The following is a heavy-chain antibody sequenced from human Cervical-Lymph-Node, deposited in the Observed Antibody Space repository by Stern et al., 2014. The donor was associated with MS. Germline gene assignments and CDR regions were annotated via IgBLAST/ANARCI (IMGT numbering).Heavy chain of an antibody. CDR1: GFSLTTTGIR. CDR2: IDWDDST. J-gene: IGHJ3*01. Sequence: QITLKESGPALVRPTQPLTLTCTFSGFSLTTTGIRVSWIRQPPGKALEWLARIDWDDSTFYSTSLRTRLIISKDTSKNQVVLTMTNVDPADTATYYCARTPTYRFAFDVWGQGTVVIVSS. CDR3: ARTPTYRFAFDV. D-gene: IGHD3-10*01. V-gene: IGHV2-70*04.